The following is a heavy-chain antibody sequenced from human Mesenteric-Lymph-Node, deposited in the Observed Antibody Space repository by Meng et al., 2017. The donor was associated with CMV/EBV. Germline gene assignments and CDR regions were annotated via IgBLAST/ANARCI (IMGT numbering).Heavy chain of an antibody. V-gene: IGHV1-69*06. CDR2: IIPILGTA. J-gene: IGHJ4*02. CDR3: AGWRGVTATSWLDY. Sequence: ASGDTCSYAISGVLQAPEQGLEWMGVIIPILGTATYAQKFQGRVTITADTSTNTDYMELSSLKSEDTAVYYCAGWRGVTATSWLDYWGQGTLVTVSS. CDR1: GDTCSYA. D-gene: IGHD2-21*02.